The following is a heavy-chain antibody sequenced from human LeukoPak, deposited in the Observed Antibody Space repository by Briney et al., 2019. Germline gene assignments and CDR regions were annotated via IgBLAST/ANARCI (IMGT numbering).Heavy chain of an antibody. CDR1: GFTFSSYE. CDR2: ISSSGSTI. CDR3: AGEGVVATKYYGMDV. V-gene: IGHV3-48*03. D-gene: IGHD5-12*01. J-gene: IGHJ6*02. Sequence: GSLRLSCAASGFTFSSYEMNWVRQAPGKGLEWVSYISSSGSTIYYADSVKGRFTISRVNAKNSLYLQMNSLRAEDTAVYYCAGEGVVATKYYGMDVWGQGTTVTVSS.